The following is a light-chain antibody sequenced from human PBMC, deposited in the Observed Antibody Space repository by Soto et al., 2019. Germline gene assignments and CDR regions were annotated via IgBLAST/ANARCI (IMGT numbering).Light chain of an antibody. Sequence: VVMTQSPLSLPVTLGQPASISCTSSLSLVDSGGNTYFNWYQQRPGQPPRRLIYKISNRESGVPDRFSASWSGTDFTLRISRVEAEDLGVYYCMQGTLWPWTFGQGTKVEIK. CDR3: MQGTLWPWT. CDR1: LSLVDSGGNTY. J-gene: IGKJ1*01. V-gene: IGKV2-30*01. CDR2: KIS.